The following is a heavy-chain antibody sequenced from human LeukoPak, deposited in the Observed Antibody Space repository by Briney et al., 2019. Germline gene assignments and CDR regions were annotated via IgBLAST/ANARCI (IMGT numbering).Heavy chain of an antibody. Sequence: SETLSLTCTVSGGSISSSSYYWGWIRQPPGKGLEWIGSIYYSGSTYYNPSLKSRVTISVDTSKNQFSLKLSSVTAADTAVYYCARDIVVVVAAIPIENRFDYWGQGTLVTVSS. CDR3: ARDIVVVVAAIPIENRFDY. CDR1: GGSISSSSYY. V-gene: IGHV4-39*07. D-gene: IGHD2-15*01. CDR2: IYYSGST. J-gene: IGHJ4*02.